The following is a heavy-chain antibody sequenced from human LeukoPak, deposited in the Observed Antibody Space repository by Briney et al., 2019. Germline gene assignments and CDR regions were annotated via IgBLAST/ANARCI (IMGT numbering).Heavy chain of an antibody. V-gene: IGHV1-46*01. CDR2: INPSGGST. CDR1: GYTFTSYY. Sequence: ASVKVSCKASGYTFTSYYMHWVRQAPGQGLEWMGIINPSGGSTSYAQKFQGRVTMTRYTSTSTVYMELSSLRSEDTAVYYCARDIVVVVAATSYYYYYGMDVWGKGTTVTVSS. CDR3: ARDIVVVVAATSYYYYYGMDV. J-gene: IGHJ6*04. D-gene: IGHD2-15*01.